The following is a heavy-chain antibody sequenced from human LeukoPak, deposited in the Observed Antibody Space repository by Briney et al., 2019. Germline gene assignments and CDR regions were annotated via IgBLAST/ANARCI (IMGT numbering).Heavy chain of an antibody. CDR1: GFTFSSDA. V-gene: IGHV3-23*01. Sequence: GGSLRLSCSASGFTFSSDAMRWVRQAPGKGLEWVSAISSTGGSTYYADSVRGRFIISRDSSKSTLYLQMNSLRAEDTAVYYCAKGGAQVGGQGTLVTVSS. CDR2: ISSTGGST. CDR3: AKGGAQV. D-gene: IGHD1-26*01. J-gene: IGHJ4*02.